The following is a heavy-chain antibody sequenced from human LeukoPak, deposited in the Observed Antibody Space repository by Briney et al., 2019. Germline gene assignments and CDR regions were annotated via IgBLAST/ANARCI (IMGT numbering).Heavy chain of an antibody. CDR1: GFTFSIYG. V-gene: IGHV3-30*02. J-gene: IGHJ5*02. Sequence: GGSLRLSCAASGFTFSIYGMHWVHQAPGKGLEWAAFIWNDGSNKYYADSVKGRFTISRDNSKNTLYLQMNSLRTEDTAVYYCAKDSGSRWYGGWFDPWGQGTLVIVSS. D-gene: IGHD6-13*01. CDR3: AKDSGSRWYGGWFDP. CDR2: IWNDGSNK.